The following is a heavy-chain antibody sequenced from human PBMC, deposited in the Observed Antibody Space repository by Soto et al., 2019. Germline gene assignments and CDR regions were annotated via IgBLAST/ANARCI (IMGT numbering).Heavy chain of an antibody. J-gene: IGHJ4*02. V-gene: IGHV3-23*01. CDR1: GFTFSNYA. D-gene: IGHD2-15*01. CDR2: ISASGGNT. Sequence: GGSLRLSCAASGFTFSNYAMSWVLQAPGKGLEWVSAISASGGNTYYADSVKGRFTISRDNSKNTLFLQMNSLRAEDTAVYYCAKVMDIVVVVAASFDYWGQGTLVTVSS. CDR3: AKVMDIVVVVAASFDY.